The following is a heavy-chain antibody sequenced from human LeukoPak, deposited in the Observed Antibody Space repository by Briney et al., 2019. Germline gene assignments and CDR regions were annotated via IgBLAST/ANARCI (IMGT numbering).Heavy chain of an antibody. CDR2: INQKNGTT. J-gene: IGHJ4*02. Sequence: ASVKVSCKASGYTFTGYYIFRMRQPPGQGIEWVGWINQKNGTTKYAQKSQGRVTLTRDTSISTAYMEISRETYDDTAVYFCARGVGSTAVLDHWGQGTLVTVSS. D-gene: IGHD1-26*01. CDR3: ARGVGSTAVLDH. CDR1: GYTFTGYY. V-gene: IGHV1-2*02.